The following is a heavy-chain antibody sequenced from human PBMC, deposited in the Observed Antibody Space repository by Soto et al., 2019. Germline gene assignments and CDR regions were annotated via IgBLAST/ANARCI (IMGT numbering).Heavy chain of an antibody. V-gene: IGHV1-18*01. J-gene: IGHJ4*02. CDR2: ISAYNGNT. CDR3: ARVGTTIDY. CDR1: GYTFTNFG. D-gene: IGHD4-17*01. Sequence: QVQLVQSGAEVKKPGASVKVSCKTSGYTFTNFGLSWVRQAPGQGLEWMGWISAYNGNTNYAQNFQRRVTMTTDTSTSTAYMELRSLSSDDTAVYYCARVGTTIDYWGQGTLVTVSS.